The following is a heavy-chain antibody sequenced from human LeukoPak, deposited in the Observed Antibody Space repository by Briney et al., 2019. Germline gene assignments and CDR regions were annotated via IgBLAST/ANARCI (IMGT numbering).Heavy chain of an antibody. V-gene: IGHV4-39*01. D-gene: IGHD2-15*01. CDR1: GGSISSSSYY. CDR2: IYYSGNT. J-gene: IGHJ2*01. CDR3: ARHVAYCSGGTCYSTWYFDL. Sequence: PSETLSLTCTVSGGSISSSSYYWGWIRQTPGKGLEWIGSIYYSGNTYYNPSLKSRVTMSVDTSKNQFSLKLSSVTAADTALYYCARHVAYCSGGTCYSTWYFDLWGRGTLVTVSS.